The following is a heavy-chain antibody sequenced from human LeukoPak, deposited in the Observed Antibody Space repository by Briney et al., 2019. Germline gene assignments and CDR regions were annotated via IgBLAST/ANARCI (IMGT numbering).Heavy chain of an antibody. CDR2: IKQDGTDK. J-gene: IGHJ4*02. CDR1: GFTFSSYW. Sequence: GGSLRLSCAASGFTFSSYWMTWVRQAPGKGLEWVANIKQDGTDKYYVDSVKGRFTISRDNAKNSLFLQMNSLRVEDTAVYYCTRALYGGNSNFNYWGQGTLVTVSS. V-gene: IGHV3-7*01. D-gene: IGHD4-23*01. CDR3: TRALYGGNSNFNY.